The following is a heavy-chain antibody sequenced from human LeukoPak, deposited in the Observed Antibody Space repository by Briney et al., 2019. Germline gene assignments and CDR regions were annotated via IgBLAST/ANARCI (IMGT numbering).Heavy chain of an antibody. V-gene: IGHV3-23*01. CDR1: GFTFSSYA. Sequence: GGSLRLSCAASGFTFSSYAMSWVRQAPGKGLEWVSAISGSGGSTYYADSVKGRFTISRDNSKNTLCLQMNSLRAEDTAVYYCAKGLDIVVPYYAMDVWGQGTTVTVSS. CDR2: ISGSGGST. CDR3: AKGLDIVVPYYAMDV. J-gene: IGHJ6*02. D-gene: IGHD2-2*01.